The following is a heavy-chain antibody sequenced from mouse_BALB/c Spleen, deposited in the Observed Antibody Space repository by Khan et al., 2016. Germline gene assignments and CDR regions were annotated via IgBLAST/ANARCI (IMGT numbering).Heavy chain of an antibody. CDR3: ARVWGDY. V-gene: IGHV2-6-7*01. CDR1: GFSLTGYG. J-gene: IGHJ4*01. D-gene: IGHD1-1*02. CDR2: IWGDGST. Sequence: QVQLKESGPGLVAPSQSLSITCTVSGFSLTGYGVNWVRQSPGKGLEWLGMIWGDGSTDYNSVLKSRLSISKDNSKSQVFLKMNSLQTDDTARYYRARVWGDYWGQGTSVTVSS.